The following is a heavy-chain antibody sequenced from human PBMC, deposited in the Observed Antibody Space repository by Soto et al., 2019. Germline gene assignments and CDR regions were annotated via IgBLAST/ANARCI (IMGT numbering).Heavy chain of an antibody. CDR2: ISWDGGST. J-gene: IGHJ6*02. CDR3: AKSTGTRKGTYYYGMDV. CDR1: GFTFDDYT. Sequence: PGGSLRLSCAASGFTFDDYTMHWVRQAPGKGLEWVSLISWDGGSTYYADSVKGRFTISRDNSKNSLYLQMNSLRTEDTALYYCAKSTGTRKGTYYYGMDVWGQGTRSPSP. V-gene: IGHV3-43*01. D-gene: IGHD1-1*01.